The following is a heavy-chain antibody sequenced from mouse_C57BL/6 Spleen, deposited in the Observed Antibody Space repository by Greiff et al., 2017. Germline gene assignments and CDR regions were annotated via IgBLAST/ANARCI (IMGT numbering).Heavy chain of an antibody. CDR2: IWGGGST. V-gene: IGHV2-9*01. J-gene: IGHJ4*01. CDR1: GFSLTSYG. Sequence: VQLQQSGPGLVAPSQSLSITCTVSGFSLTSYGVDWVRQPPGKGLEWLGVIWGGGSTNYNSALMSRLSISKDNSKSQVFLKMNSLQTDDTAIYYCAKRSYDYDDYYAMDYWGQGTSVTVSS. CDR3: AKRSYDYDDYYAMDY. D-gene: IGHD2-4*01.